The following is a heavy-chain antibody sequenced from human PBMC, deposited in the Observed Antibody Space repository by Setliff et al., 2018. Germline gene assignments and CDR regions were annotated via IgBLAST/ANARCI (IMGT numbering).Heavy chain of an antibody. D-gene: IGHD6-19*01. Sequence: SETLSLTCTVSGGSISSDYWSWIRQPAGKGLEWIGHIYIGGSANHNPSLKSRVTMSIDTSKNQFSLQLNSVTAADMAVYYCAREQWLDPPGYYYMDVWAKGTTVTVSS. J-gene: IGHJ6*03. CDR3: AREQWLDPPGYYYMDV. V-gene: IGHV4-4*07. CDR1: GGSISSDY. CDR2: IYIGGSA.